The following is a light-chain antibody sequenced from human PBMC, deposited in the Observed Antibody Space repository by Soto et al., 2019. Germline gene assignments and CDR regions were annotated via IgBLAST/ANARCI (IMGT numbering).Light chain of an antibody. CDR1: SSNLGSGFD. J-gene: IGLJ2*01. CDR3: QSYDSSLPGHVV. V-gene: IGLV1-40*01. Sequence: QSVLTQPPSVSGAPGQRITISCTGSSSNLGSGFDVQWYQQLPGTAPKLLIYYNDNRPSGVPDRFSGSKSGTSASLAITGLQADDEADYYCQSYDSSLPGHVVFGGGTTLTVL. CDR2: YND.